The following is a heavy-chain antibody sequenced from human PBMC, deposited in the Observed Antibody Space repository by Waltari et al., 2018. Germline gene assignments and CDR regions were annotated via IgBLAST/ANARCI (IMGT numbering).Heavy chain of an antibody. CDR1: GFTFSNYA. Sequence: QVQLVESGGGVAQPGRSLRLSCAASGFTFSNYAMNWVRQAPGKGVEWGAVISYDGRNKYYADSVKGRFTISRDNSKSTLYLQMNSLRAEDTAIYYCASTGTVMDAFDIWGQGTMVTVSS. J-gene: IGHJ3*02. V-gene: IGHV3-30*04. CDR2: ISYDGRNK. CDR3: ASTGTVMDAFDI. D-gene: IGHD4-17*01.